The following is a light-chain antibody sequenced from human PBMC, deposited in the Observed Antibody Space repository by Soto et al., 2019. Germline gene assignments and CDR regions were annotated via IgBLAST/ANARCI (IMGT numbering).Light chain of an antibody. Sequence: QSVLTQPPSVSAAPGQKVXISCSGSSSNIENNYVSWYQQLPGTAPKLLIYDNNKRPSGIPDRFSGSKSGTSATLGITGLQTGDEAEYYCGTWDNSLSAGVFGGGTKVTVL. CDR3: GTWDNSLSAGV. CDR1: SSNIENNY. V-gene: IGLV1-51*01. CDR2: DNN. J-gene: IGLJ2*01.